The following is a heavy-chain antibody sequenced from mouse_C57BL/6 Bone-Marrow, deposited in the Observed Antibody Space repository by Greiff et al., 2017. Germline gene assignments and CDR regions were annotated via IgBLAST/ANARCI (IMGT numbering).Heavy chain of an antibody. Sequence: EVKLMESGPGLVKPSQSLSLTCSVTGYSITSGYYWNWIRQFPGNNLEWMGYISYDGSNNYNPSLKNRISITRDTSKNQFFLKLNSVTTEDTATYYCARRYSNYSYFDYWGQGTTLTVSS. CDR3: ARRYSNYSYFDY. V-gene: IGHV3-6*01. D-gene: IGHD2-5*01. CDR1: GYSITSGYY. CDR2: ISYDGSN. J-gene: IGHJ2*01.